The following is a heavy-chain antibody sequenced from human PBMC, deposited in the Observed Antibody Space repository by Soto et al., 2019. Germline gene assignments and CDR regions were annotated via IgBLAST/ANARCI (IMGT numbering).Heavy chain of an antibody. D-gene: IGHD3-3*01. V-gene: IGHV3-64D*06. J-gene: IGHJ4*02. Sequence: GGSLRLSCSASGFTFSSYAMHWVRQAPGKGLEYVSAISSNGGSTYYADSVKGRFTISRDNSKNTLYLQMSSLRAEDTAVYYCVKGSGDYDFWSGYYPGDYWGQRTLVTVSS. CDR2: ISSNGGST. CDR1: GFTFSSYA. CDR3: VKGSGDYDFWSGYYPGDY.